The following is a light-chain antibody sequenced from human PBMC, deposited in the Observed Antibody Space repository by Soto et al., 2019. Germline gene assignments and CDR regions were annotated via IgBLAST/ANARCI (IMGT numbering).Light chain of an antibody. Sequence: EIVMTQSPATLSVSPGERADLSCRASQSISSNLAWYQQKPGQAPRLLIYGVSTRATGIPARFSGSGSGTEFILTISSLQSEDFAVYYCQQYNKWPLAFGQGTKVDIK. CDR2: GVS. J-gene: IGKJ1*01. CDR1: QSISSN. CDR3: QQYNKWPLA. V-gene: IGKV3-15*01.